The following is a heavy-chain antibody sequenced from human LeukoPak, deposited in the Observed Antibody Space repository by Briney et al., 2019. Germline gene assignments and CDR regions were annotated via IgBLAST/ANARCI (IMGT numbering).Heavy chain of an antibody. V-gene: IGHV1-24*01. J-gene: IGHJ4*02. CDR2: FDPEDVET. Sequence: ASVKVSCKVSGITFTDLSMNWVRQAPGKGLEWMGGFDPEDVETIYAQKFQGRVTMTEDTSTATAYMDLSSLRPDDTAVYYCATDFYRGRQFDYWGQGTLVTVSS. CDR1: GITFTDLS. D-gene: IGHD2/OR15-2a*01. CDR3: ATDFYRGRQFDY.